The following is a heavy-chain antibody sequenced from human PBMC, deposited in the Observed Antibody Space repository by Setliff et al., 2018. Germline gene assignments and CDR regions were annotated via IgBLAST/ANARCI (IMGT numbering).Heavy chain of an antibody. CDR1: GFTISDYW. J-gene: IGHJ4*02. Sequence: GGSLRLSCAVSGFTISDYWMHWVRQAPGKGLVWVSRLKSDGSSTLYADAVKGRFTISRDNSKNTLYLQMNSLRGEDTAVYYCAGGRGWRFDDWGQGTLVTVSS. V-gene: IGHV3-74*01. D-gene: IGHD6-19*01. CDR3: AGGRGWRFDD. CDR2: LKSDGSST.